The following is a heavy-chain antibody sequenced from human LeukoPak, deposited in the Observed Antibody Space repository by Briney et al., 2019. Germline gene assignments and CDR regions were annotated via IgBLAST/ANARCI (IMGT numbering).Heavy chain of an antibody. V-gene: IGHV1-69*06. J-gene: IGHJ2*01. CDR1: GGTFRTNA. CDR3: VWGEHSSSWSAYWYFDL. Sequence: SVKVSCKASGGTFRTNAINWVRQAPGQGLEWMGGIIYDFGTLKVAQKFQGGVTITADKSTSTAYMELNSLISEDTAVYYCVWGEHSSSWSAYWYFDLWGRGTLVTVSS. CDR2: IIYDFGTL. D-gene: IGHD6-13*01.